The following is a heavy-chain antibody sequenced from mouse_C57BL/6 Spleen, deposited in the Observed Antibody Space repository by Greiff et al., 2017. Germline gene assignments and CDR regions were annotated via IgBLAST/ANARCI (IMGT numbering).Heavy chain of an antibody. CDR2: INPGSGGT. CDR1: GYAFTNYL. D-gene: IGHD1-3*01. J-gene: IGHJ2*01. V-gene: IGHV1-54*01. CDR3: AREVGPHFDY. Sequence: VQRVESGAELVRPGTSVKVSCKASGYAFTNYLIAWVKQRPGQGLEWIGVINPGSGGTNYNEKFKGKATLTADKSSSTAYMQLSSLTSEDSAVYFCAREVGPHFDYWGQGTTLTVSS.